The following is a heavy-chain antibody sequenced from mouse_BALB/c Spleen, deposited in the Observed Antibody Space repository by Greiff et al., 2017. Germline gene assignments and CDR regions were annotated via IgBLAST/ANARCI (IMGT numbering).Heavy chain of an antibody. CDR3: ARQGYYGRSSYWYFDV. V-gene: IGHV5-6-2*01. CDR2: INSNGGST. Sequence: EVKLVESGGGLVKLGGSLKLSCAASGFTFSSYYMSWVRQTPEKRLELVAAINSNGGSTYYPDTVKGRFTISRDNAKNTLYLQMSSLKSEDTALYYCARQGYYGRSSYWYFDVWGAGTTVTVSS. CDR1: GFTFSSYY. D-gene: IGHD1-1*01. J-gene: IGHJ1*01.